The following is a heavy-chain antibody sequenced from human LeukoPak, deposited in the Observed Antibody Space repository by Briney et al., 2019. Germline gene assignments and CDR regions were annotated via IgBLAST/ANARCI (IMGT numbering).Heavy chain of an antibody. Sequence: SETLSLTCTVSGGSISSHYWSWIRQPPGKGLEWIAYIFYSGSTNYNPSLKSRVTISVDTSKNQFSLKLTSVTAADTAVYYCARVYQLLYPGNYYYSMDVWGKGTTVTVSS. CDR1: GGSISSHY. D-gene: IGHD2-2*02. V-gene: IGHV4-59*11. CDR2: IFYSGST. CDR3: ARVYQLLYPGNYYYSMDV. J-gene: IGHJ6*03.